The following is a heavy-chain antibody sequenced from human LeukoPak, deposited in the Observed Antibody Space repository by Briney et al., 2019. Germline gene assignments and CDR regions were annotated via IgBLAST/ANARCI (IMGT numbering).Heavy chain of an antibody. CDR3: ARVSCSSTSCYRLGPFDY. CDR2: INHSGST. J-gene: IGHJ4*02. D-gene: IGHD2-2*01. Sequence: SETLSLTCAVYGGSFSGYYWSWIRQPPGKGLEWIGEINHSGSTNYNPSLKSRVTISVDTSKNQFSLKLSSVTAADTAVYYCARVSCSSTSCYRLGPFDYWGQGTLVTVSP. CDR1: GGSFSGYY. V-gene: IGHV4-34*01.